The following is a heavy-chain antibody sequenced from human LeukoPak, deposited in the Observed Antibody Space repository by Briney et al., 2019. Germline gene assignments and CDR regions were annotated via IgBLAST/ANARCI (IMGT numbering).Heavy chain of an antibody. D-gene: IGHD4-17*01. V-gene: IGHV1-69*04. Sequence: VASVKVSCKASGGTFSSYAISWVRQAPGQGLGWMGRIIPIFGIANYAQKFQGRVTITADKSTSTAYMELSSLRSEDTAVYYCARDYDYGNRFDPWGQGTLVTVSS. CDR2: IIPIFGIA. CDR1: GGTFSSYA. CDR3: ARDYDYGNRFDP. J-gene: IGHJ5*02.